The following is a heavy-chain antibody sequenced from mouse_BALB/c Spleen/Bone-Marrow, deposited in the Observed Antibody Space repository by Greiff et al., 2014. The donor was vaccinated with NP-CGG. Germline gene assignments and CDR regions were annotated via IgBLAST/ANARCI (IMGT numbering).Heavy chain of an antibody. CDR2: ISDGGSYT. J-gene: IGHJ4*01. Sequence: EVKLMESGGGLVKPGGSLKLSCAASGFTFSDYYMYWVRQTPEKRLEWVATISDGGSYTYYPDSVKGRFTISRDNAKNNLYLQMSSLKSEDTAVYYCARDRRITTATYAMDYWGQGTSVTVSS. CDR3: ARDRRITTATYAMDY. D-gene: IGHD1-2*01. V-gene: IGHV5-4*02. CDR1: GFTFSDYY.